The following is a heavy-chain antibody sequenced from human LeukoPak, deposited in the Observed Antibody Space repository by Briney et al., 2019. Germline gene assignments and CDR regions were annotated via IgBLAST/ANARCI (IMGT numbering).Heavy chain of an antibody. Sequence: SETLSLTCAAYGGSFSGYYWSWIRQPPGKGLEWIGEINHSGGTKYSPSLKSRVTISVDTSKNHFSLKLSSVTAADTAVYYCARTTEGGYTYDYFYYYYMDVWGKGTTVTISS. CDR1: GGSFSGYY. V-gene: IGHV4-34*01. J-gene: IGHJ6*03. CDR3: ARTTEGGYTYDYFYYYYMDV. D-gene: IGHD5-18*01. CDR2: INHSGGT.